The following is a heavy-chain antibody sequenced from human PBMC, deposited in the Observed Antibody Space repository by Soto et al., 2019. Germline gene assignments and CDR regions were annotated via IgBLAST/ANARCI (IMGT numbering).Heavy chain of an antibody. V-gene: IGHV4-61*01. D-gene: IGHD6-19*01. J-gene: IGHJ6*02. Sequence: SETLSLTCTVSGGSVSSGSYYWSGIRPPPGKGLEWIGYIYYSGSTNYNPSLKSRVTISVDTSKNQFSLKLSSVTAADTAVYYCAGGDIAVYYGMDVWGQGTTVTVSS. CDR2: IYYSGST. CDR1: GGSVSSGSYY. CDR3: AGGDIAVYYGMDV.